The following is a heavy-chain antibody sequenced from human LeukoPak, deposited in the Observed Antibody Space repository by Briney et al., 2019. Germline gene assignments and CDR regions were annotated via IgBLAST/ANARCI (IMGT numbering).Heavy chain of an antibody. D-gene: IGHD3-3*01. CDR3: ARIFGVVIS. Sequence: GGSLRLSCAASGFTFSSYWMSWVRQAPGKGLEWVSYISSSSSTIYYADSVKGRFTISRDNAKNSLYLQMNSLRAEDTAVYYCARIFGVVISWGQGTLVTVSS. CDR2: ISSSSSTI. J-gene: IGHJ4*02. CDR1: GFTFSSYW. V-gene: IGHV3-48*01.